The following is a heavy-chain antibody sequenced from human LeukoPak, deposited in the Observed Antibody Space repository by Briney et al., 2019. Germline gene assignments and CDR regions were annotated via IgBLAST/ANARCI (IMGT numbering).Heavy chain of an antibody. CDR2: INPNSGGT. Sequence: ASVKVSCKTSGYTFTGYYMHWVRQAPGQGLEWMGWINPNSGGTNYAQKFQGRVTMTRDTSISTAYMELSRLRSDDTAVYYCARDAYCSSTSCYTGHYYYGMDVWGQGTTVTVSS. D-gene: IGHD2-2*02. J-gene: IGHJ6*02. CDR1: GYTFTGYY. V-gene: IGHV1-2*02. CDR3: ARDAYCSSTSCYTGHYYYGMDV.